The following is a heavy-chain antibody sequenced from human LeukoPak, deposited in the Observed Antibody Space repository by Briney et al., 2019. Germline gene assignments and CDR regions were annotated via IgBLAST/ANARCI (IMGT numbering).Heavy chain of an antibody. CDR3: ARGRAVAYRNYYYYYGVDV. V-gene: IGHV6-1*01. D-gene: IGHD6-19*01. CDR2: TYYRSKWYN. Sequence: SQTLSLTCAISGDSVSSNSAAWNWIRQSPSRGLEWLGRTYYRSKWYNDYAVSVKSRITINPDTSKNQFSLQLNSVTPVDTAVYYCARGRAVAYRNYYYYYGVDVWGQGTTVTVSS. CDR1: GDSVSSNSAA. J-gene: IGHJ6*02.